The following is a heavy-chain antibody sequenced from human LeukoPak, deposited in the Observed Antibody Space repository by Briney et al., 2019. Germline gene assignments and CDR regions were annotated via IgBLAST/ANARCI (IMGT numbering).Heavy chain of an antibody. V-gene: IGHV3-48*02. CDR3: ARDYRSSSGWTVDY. J-gene: IGHJ4*02. CDR1: GFTFSSYA. CDR2: ISTSSSTI. Sequence: GGSLRLSCAASGFTFSSYAMNWVRQAPGKGLEWVSYISTSSSTIYYADSVKGRFTISRDNAKNSLYLQMNSLRDEDTAVYYCARDYRSSSGWTVDYWGQGTLVTVSS. D-gene: IGHD6-19*01.